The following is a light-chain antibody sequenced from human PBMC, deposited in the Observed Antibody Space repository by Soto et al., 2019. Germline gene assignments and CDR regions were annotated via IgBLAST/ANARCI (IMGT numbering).Light chain of an antibody. CDR2: GAS. CDR3: QQDGSSPWT. CDR1: QSVSSSY. J-gene: IGKJ1*01. V-gene: IGKV3-20*01. Sequence: EIVLTQSPGTLSLSPGERATLSCRASQSVSSSYLAWYQQKPGQAPRLLIYGASTRATSIPDRFSGRRCGTDITLPISRREPEDFSVYYCQQDGSSPWTFGQGTKVEIK.